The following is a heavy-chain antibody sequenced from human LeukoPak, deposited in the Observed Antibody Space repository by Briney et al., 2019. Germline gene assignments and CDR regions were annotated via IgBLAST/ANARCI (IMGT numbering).Heavy chain of an antibody. CDR1: GYSISSGYY. V-gene: IGHV4-38-2*02. J-gene: IGHJ3*02. Sequence: SETLSLTCTVSGYSISSGYYWGWIRQPPGKGLEWIGSIYHSGSTYYNPSLKSRVTISVDTSKNQFSLKLSSVTAADTSVYYCARYCTSTSCYLNAFDIWGQGTMVTVSS. D-gene: IGHD2-2*01. CDR3: ARYCTSTSCYLNAFDI. CDR2: IYHSGST.